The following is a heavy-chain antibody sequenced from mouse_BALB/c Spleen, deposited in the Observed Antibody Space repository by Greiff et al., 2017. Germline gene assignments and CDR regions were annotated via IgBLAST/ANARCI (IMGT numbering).Heavy chain of an antibody. J-gene: IGHJ4*01. Sequence: EVQLVESGGGLVQPGGSRKLSCAASGFTFSSFGMHWVRQAPEKGLEWVAYISSGSSTIYYADTVKGRFTISRDNPKNTLFLQMTSLRSEDTAMYYCARTYYYGSSYVGGMDYWGQGTSVTVSS. CDR1: GFTFSSFG. V-gene: IGHV5-17*02. CDR3: ARTYYYGSSYVGGMDY. D-gene: IGHD1-1*01. CDR2: ISSGSSTI.